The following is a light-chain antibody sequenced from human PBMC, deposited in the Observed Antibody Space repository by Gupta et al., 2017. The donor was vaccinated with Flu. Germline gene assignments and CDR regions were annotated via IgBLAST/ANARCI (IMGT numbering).Light chain of an antibody. CDR2: GNS. V-gene: IGLV1-40*01. CDR3: QSYDSSLSGPYV. Sequence: QSVLTQPPSVSGAPGQRSTISCPGSSSNIGAGYDVHWYQQLPGTAPKLLIYGNSNRPSGVPDRFSGSKSGTSASLAITGLQAEDEADYYCQSYDSSLSGPYVFGTGTKVTVL. J-gene: IGLJ1*01. CDR1: SSNIGAGYD.